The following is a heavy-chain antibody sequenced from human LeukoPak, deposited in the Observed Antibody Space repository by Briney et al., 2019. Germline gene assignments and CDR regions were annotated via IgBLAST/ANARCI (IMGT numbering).Heavy chain of an antibody. J-gene: IGHJ4*02. CDR1: GFTFSSYG. D-gene: IGHD6-19*01. Sequence: PGGSLRLSCAASGFTFSSYGMHWVRQPPGKGLEWVTFIRYDGGNIYYADSVKGRFTFSRDNSNNTLYLQMNSLRAEDTAVYYCVKAGGSGWDPFDYWGQGTLVTVSS. V-gene: IGHV3-30*02. CDR3: VKAGGSGWDPFDY. CDR2: IRYDGGNI.